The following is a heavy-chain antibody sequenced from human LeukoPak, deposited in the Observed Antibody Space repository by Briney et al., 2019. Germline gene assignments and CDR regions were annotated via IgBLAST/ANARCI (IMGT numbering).Heavy chain of an antibody. D-gene: IGHD3-22*01. V-gene: IGHV4-39*01. CDR1: GGSISSSSYY. J-gene: IGHJ3*02. Sequence: SETLSLTCTVSGGSISSSSYYWGWIRQPPGKGLEWIGSIYYSGSTYYNPSLKSRVTISVDTSKNQFSLKLSSVTAADTAVYYCATRLVYDSSGPILDAFDIWGQGTMVTVSS. CDR3: ATRLVYDSSGPILDAFDI. CDR2: IYYSGST.